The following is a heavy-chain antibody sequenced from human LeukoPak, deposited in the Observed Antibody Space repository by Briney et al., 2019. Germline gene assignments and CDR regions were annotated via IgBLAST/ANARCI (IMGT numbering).Heavy chain of an antibody. V-gene: IGHV4-59*08. CDR2: IYYSGST. D-gene: IGHD6-13*01. CDR3: ARHGALYAAAGPGYNWFDP. J-gene: IGHJ5*02. Sequence: SETLSLTCTVSGGSISSYYWSWIRQPPGKGLEWIGYIYYSGSTNYNPSLNSRVTISVDTSKNQFSLKLSSVTAADTAVYYCARHGALYAAAGPGYNWFDPWGQGTLVTVSS. CDR1: GGSISSYY.